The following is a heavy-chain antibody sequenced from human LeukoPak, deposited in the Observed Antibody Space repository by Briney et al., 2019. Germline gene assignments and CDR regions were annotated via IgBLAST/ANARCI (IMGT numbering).Heavy chain of an antibody. D-gene: IGHD2-2*01. CDR3: ARRLVDSSASQVSDH. Sequence: SETLTLTCAVYGGTFSGYYWSWIRQSPGEGLEWIGEIMDSGVTNCYPSLESRVILSVDTSKNQFSLRLSSVTAADTAVYYCARRLVDSSASQVSDHWGQGTLVTVPS. CDR2: IMDSGVT. J-gene: IGHJ4*02. CDR1: GGTFSGYY. V-gene: IGHV4-34*12.